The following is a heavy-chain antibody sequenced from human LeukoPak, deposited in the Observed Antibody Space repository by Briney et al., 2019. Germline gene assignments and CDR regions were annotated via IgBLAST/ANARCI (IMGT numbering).Heavy chain of an antibody. J-gene: IGHJ6*02. D-gene: IGHD1-26*01. V-gene: IGHV3-11*06. CDR3: ARVGAVAITVLNYYGLDV. CDR2: ISISSSDT. Sequence: GGSLRLSCAASGFTFSDYYMSWIRQAPGKGLEWVSYISISSSDTNYADSVKGRFTVSRDNAKNTLYLQIYSLRAEDTAVYYCARVGAVAITVLNYYGLDVWGQGTTVTVS. CDR1: GFTFSDYY.